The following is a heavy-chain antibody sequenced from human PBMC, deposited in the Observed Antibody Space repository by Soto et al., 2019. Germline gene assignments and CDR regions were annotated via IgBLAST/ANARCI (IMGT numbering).Heavy chain of an antibody. CDR3: IAVVPAAHYYYYGMDV. CDR1: GFTFSSYS. Sequence: GGSLRLSCAASGFTFSSYSMNWVRQAPGKGLEWVSSISSSSSYIYYADSVKGRFTISRDNAKNSLYLQMNSLRAEDTAVYYCIAVVPAAHYYYYGMDVWGQGTTVTVSS. J-gene: IGHJ6*02. V-gene: IGHV3-21*01. D-gene: IGHD2-2*01. CDR2: ISSSSSYI.